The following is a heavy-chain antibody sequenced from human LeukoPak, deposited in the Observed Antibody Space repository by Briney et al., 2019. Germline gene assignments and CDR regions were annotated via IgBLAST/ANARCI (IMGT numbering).Heavy chain of an antibody. J-gene: IGHJ6*04. CDR3: ARDLTMARGLTYYGMDV. D-gene: IGHD3-10*01. CDR2: IKQDGSEK. Sequence: GGSLRLSCAVSGFTFSSYWMSWVRQAPGKGLEWVANIKQDGSEKYYVDSVKGRCTISRDNAKNSLYLQMNSLRAEDTAVYYCARDLTMARGLTYYGMDVWGKGTTVTVSS. CDR1: GFTFSSYW. V-gene: IGHV3-7*03.